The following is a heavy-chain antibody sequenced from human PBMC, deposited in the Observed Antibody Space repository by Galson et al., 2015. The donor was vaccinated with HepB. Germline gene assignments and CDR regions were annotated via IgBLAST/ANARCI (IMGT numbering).Heavy chain of an antibody. CDR1: GFTFSDYY. J-gene: IGHJ6*02. V-gene: IGHV3-11*01. CDR3: ARDFLRFLGHYYYGMDV. D-gene: IGHD3-3*01. CDR2: ISSSGSTI. Sequence: SLRLSCAASGFTFSDYYMSWIRQAPGKGLEWVSYISSSGSTIYYADSVKGRFTISRDNAKNSLYLQMNSLRAEDTAVYYCARDFLRFLGHYYYGMDVWGQGTTVTVSS.